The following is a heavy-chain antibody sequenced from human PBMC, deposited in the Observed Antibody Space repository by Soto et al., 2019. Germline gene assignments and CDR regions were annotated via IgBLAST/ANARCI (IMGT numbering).Heavy chain of an antibody. J-gene: IGHJ5*02. CDR2: INHSGST. V-gene: IGHV4-34*01. Sequence: QVQLQQWGAGLLKPSETLSLTCAVYGGSFSGYYWSWILQPPGKGLEWIGEINHSGSTNYNPSLKSRVTISVDTSKNQFSLKLSSVTAADTAVYYCARERGDIVVVVAARNWFDPWGQGTLVTVSS. CDR3: ARERGDIVVVVAARNWFDP. CDR1: GGSFSGYY. D-gene: IGHD2-15*01.